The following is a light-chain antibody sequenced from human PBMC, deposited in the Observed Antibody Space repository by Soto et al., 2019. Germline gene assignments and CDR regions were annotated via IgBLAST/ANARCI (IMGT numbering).Light chain of an antibody. CDR1: QSVSTY. J-gene: IGKJ4*01. V-gene: IGKV3-11*01. CDR2: DAS. CDR3: HQRSNWPLT. Sequence: VLTQSPATLSLSPGERATLSCRASQSVSTYLAWYQQKPGQAPRLLIYDASNRATGIPARFSGSGSATDFTLTISSLETEDFAVYYCHQRSNWPLTFGGGTKAEIK.